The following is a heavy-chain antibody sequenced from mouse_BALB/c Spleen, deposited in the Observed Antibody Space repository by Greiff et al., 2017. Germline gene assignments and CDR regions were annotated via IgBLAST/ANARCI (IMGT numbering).Heavy chain of an antibody. D-gene: IGHD2-3*01. CDR3: ARDSRYDGYAWFAY. Sequence: EVQGVESGGGLVQPGGSLRLSCATSGFTFTDYYMSWVRQPPGKALEWLGFIRNKASGNTTEYSASVKGRFTISRDNSQSILYLQMNTLRAEDSATYYCARDSRYDGYAWFAYWGQGTLVTVSA. J-gene: IGHJ3*01. V-gene: IGHV7-3*02. CDR1: GFTFTDYY. CDR2: IRNKASGNTT.